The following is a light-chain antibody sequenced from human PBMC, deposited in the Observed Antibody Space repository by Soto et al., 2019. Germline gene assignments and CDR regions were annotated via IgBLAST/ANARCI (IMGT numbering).Light chain of an antibody. CDR2: EGS. CDR3: CSYAGSITWV. CDR1: SSDVGSYNL. J-gene: IGLJ3*02. Sequence: QSALTQPASVSGSPGQSITISCTGTSSDVGSYNLVSWYQQHPGKAPNLMIYEGSKRPSGVSNRFSGSKSGNTASLTISGLQAEDEADYYCCSYAGSITWVFGGGTKVTVL. V-gene: IGLV2-23*01.